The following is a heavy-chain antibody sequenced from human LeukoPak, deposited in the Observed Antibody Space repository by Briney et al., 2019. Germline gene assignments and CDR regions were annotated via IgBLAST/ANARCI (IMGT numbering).Heavy chain of an antibody. V-gene: IGHV4-34*01. J-gene: IGHJ4*02. CDR2: INHSGST. CDR3: ARGSFGYGDYRAPYYFDY. D-gene: IGHD4-17*01. Sequence: PSETLSLTCAVYGGSFSGYYWSWIRQPPGKGLEWIGEINHSGSTNYNPSLKSRVTISVDRSKNQFSLKLSSVTAADTAVYYCARGSFGYGDYRAPYYFDYWGQGTLVTVSS. CDR1: GGSFSGYY.